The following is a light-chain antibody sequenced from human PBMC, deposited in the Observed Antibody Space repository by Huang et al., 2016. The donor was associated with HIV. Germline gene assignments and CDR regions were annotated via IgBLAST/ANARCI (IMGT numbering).Light chain of an antibody. CDR1: QSVNRN. V-gene: IGKV3D-15*01. J-gene: IGKJ2*01. Sequence: VVMTQSPGTLSVSPGERVTLPCRASQSVNRNLAGYQKKPGQGPRLLIDEATTRDTGIPARFSGSGAETEFTLTISSLQSEEFAIYYCQQYNNWPPRYTFGLGTKLEVK. CDR2: EAT. CDR3: QQYNNWPPRYT.